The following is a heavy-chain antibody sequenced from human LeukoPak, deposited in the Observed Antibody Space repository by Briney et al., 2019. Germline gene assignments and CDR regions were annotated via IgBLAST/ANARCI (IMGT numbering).Heavy chain of an antibody. D-gene: IGHD2-2*01. CDR3: AKDFLTLPAAMGY. V-gene: IGHV3-23*01. CDR1: GFTFSSYA. J-gene: IGHJ4*02. CDR2: VSGSGGST. Sequence: GGSLRLSCAASGFTFSSYAMTWVRQAPGKGLEWVSTVSGSGGSTYYADSVKGRFTISRDNSKNTLYLQMNSLRAEDTAVYYCAKDFLTLPAAMGYWGQGTLVTVSS.